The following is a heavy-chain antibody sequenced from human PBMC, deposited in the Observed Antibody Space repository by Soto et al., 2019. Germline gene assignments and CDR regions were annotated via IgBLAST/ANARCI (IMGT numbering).Heavy chain of an antibody. Sequence: GSLRLSCVAXGFTVSMNEIXXVRQAPGKGLEWVSVIYSDGTTYYXDSVKGRFTISRDTSKXXXXLQMNSLRAEDTAVYYCARDNYDKXNHKYGMDVWGQGTTVTVSS. CDR2: IYSDGTT. V-gene: IGHV3-53*01. CDR3: ARDNYDKXNHKYGMDV. D-gene: IGHD3-16*01. CDR1: GFTVSMNE. J-gene: IGHJ6*02.